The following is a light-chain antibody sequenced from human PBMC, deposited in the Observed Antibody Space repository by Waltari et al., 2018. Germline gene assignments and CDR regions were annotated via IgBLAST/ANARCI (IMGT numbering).Light chain of an antibody. V-gene: IGKV3-11*01. Sequence: EIVLTQSPATLSLSTGESATLSCRASQSIGTYLALYQQTPGQAPRLLIYGASNRATGIPPRFSGSGSGTDFILTISSLEPEDFAVYYCQQRSGWPQTFGQGTNVEI. J-gene: IGKJ1*01. CDR3: QQRSGWPQT. CDR1: QSIGTY. CDR2: GAS.